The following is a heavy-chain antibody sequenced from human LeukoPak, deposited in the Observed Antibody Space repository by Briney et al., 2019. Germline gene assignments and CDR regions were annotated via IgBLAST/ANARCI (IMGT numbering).Heavy chain of an antibody. CDR1: SGSVSSGSYY. Sequence: SETLSLTCTVSSGSVSSGSYYWSWIRQPPGKGLEWIGYIYYSGSTNYNPSLKSRVTISVDTSKNQFSLKLSSVTAADTAVYYCARDYYYDSSGYHGNWGQGTLVTVSS. CDR2: IYYSGST. J-gene: IGHJ4*02. CDR3: ARDYYYDSSGYHGN. D-gene: IGHD3-22*01. V-gene: IGHV4-61*01.